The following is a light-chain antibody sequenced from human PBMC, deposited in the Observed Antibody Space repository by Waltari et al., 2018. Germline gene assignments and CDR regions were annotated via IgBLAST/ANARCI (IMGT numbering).Light chain of an antibody. Sequence: ELVLTQSPGTLSLSPGERATLSCRASQSVSSSYLAWYQQKPGQAPRLLLYGASSRATGSPDRFSGSGSGTDFTLTISRLEPEDFAVYYCQQYGSSPKTFGQGTKLEIK. CDR2: GAS. CDR1: QSVSSSY. V-gene: IGKV3-20*01. J-gene: IGKJ2*01. CDR3: QQYGSSPKT.